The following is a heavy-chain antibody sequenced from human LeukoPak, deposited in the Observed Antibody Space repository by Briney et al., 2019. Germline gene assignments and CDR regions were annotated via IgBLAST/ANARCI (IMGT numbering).Heavy chain of an antibody. J-gene: IGHJ4*02. CDR3: VSFYETY. CDR2: INGDGSWT. V-gene: IGHV3-74*01. D-gene: IGHD2-2*01. Sequence: GGSLRLSCAASGNYWMHWVRQAPGKGLVWVSHINGDGSWTSYADSVKGRFTISKDNAKNTVYLQMNNLRAEGTAVYYCVSFYETYWGRGTLVTVSS. CDR1: GNYW.